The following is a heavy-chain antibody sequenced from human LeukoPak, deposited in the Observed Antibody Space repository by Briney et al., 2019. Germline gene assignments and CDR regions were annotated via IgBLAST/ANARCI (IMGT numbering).Heavy chain of an antibody. CDR1: GFTVSSNY. CDR3: ARFADYGNGLDY. V-gene: IGHV3-53*01. CDR2: IYSGGST. Sequence: GGSLRLSCAASGFTVSSNYMSWVRQAPGKGLEWVSVIYSGGSTYYADSVKGRFTISRDNSKNTLYLQMNSLRAEDTAVYYCARFADYGNGLDYWGQGTLVTASS. J-gene: IGHJ4*02. D-gene: IGHD4-17*01.